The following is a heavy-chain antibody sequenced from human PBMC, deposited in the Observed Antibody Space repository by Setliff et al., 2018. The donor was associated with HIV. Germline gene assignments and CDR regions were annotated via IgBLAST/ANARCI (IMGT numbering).Heavy chain of an antibody. CDR2: IIPIFGTA. CDR3: ARGSVESYYYYYMDV. CDR1: GYTFTSYA. Sequence: SVKVSCKASGYTFTSYAMHWVRQAPGQGLEWMGGIIPIFGTANYAQKFQGRVTITTDESTSTAYMELSSLRSEDTAVYYCARGSVESYYYYYMDVWGKGTTVTVSS. V-gene: IGHV1-69*05. J-gene: IGHJ6*03. D-gene: IGHD2-15*01.